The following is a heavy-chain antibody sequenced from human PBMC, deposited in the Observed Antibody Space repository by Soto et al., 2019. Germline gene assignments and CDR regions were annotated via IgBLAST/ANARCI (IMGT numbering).Heavy chain of an antibody. D-gene: IGHD6-19*01. V-gene: IGHV4-34*01. Sequence: SETLSLTCAVYGGSFSGYYWSLVRQPQGKGLEWIGEINHSGSTNYNPSLKSRVTISVDTSKNQFSLKLNSVTAADTAVYYCARGVVSMAVAGRDYFDYWGQGTLVTVSS. CDR2: INHSGST. J-gene: IGHJ4*02. CDR3: ARGVVSMAVAGRDYFDY. CDR1: GGSFSGYY.